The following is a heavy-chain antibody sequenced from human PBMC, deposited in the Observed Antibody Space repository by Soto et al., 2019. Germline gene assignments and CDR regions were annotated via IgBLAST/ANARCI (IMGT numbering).Heavy chain of an antibody. Sequence: ASVKVSCKASGYTFTSYAMHWVRQAPGQRLEWMGWINAGNGNTKYSQKFQGRVTITRDTSASTAYMELSSLRSEDTAVYYCARVGDLYYDFWSGPSRGAFDIWGQGTMVTVAS. CDR3: ARVGDLYYDFWSGPSRGAFDI. CDR1: GYTFTSYA. D-gene: IGHD3-3*01. CDR2: INAGNGNT. J-gene: IGHJ3*02. V-gene: IGHV1-3*01.